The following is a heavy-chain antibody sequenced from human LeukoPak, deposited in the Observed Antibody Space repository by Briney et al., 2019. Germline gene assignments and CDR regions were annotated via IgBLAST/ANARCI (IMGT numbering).Heavy chain of an antibody. J-gene: IGHJ4*02. CDR3: ARRRDLYSGSYYPFDY. Sequence: GASLQISCKGSGYSFTSYWIGWVRQLPGKGLKWMGIIYPGDSDARYSPSFQGQVTTSADKSISTAYLQWSSLKASDTAMYYCARRRDLYSGSYYPFDYWGQGTLVTVSS. D-gene: IGHD1-26*01. CDR1: GYSFTSYW. CDR2: IYPGDSDA. V-gene: IGHV5-51*01.